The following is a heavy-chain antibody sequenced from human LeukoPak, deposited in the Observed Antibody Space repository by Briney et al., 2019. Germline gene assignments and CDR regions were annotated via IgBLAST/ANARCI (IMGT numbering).Heavy chain of an antibody. CDR1: GGSISSYY. CDR3: ARTGYDSSGQNWFDP. J-gene: IGHJ5*02. V-gene: IGHV4-4*07. D-gene: IGHD3-22*01. Sequence: SETLSLTCTVSGGSISSYYWSWIRQPAGKGLEWIGRIYTSGSTNYNPSLKSRVTMSVDTSKNQFSLKLSSVTAADTAVYYCARTGYDSSGQNWFDPWGQGTLVTVSS. CDR2: IYTSGST.